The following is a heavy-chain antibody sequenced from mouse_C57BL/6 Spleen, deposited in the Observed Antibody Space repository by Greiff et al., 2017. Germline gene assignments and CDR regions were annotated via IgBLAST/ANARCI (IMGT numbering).Heavy chain of an antibody. J-gene: IGHJ1*03. CDR2: IYPGSGST. D-gene: IGHD2-14*01. V-gene: IGHV1-55*01. CDR1: GYTFTSYW. CDR3: ARMDEGTWYFDV. Sequence: QVQLQQPGAELVKPGASVKMSCKASGYTFTSYWITWVKQRPGQGLEWIGDIYPGSGSTNYNEKFKSKATLTVDTSSSTAYMQLSSLTSEDSAVYYCARMDEGTWYFDVWGTGTTVTVAS.